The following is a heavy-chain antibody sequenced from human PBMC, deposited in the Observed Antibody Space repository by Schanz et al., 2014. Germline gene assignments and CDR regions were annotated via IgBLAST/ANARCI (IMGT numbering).Heavy chain of an antibody. J-gene: IGHJ3*02. V-gene: IGHV1-69*04. Sequence: QVQLVQSGAEVKKPGASVKVSCKASGYTFTSYGISWVRQAPGQGLEWMGKIIPVLNIATYAQRFQDRVRITADKSTSTAYMELSSLRSDDTAVYYCARGGGPEDVFDIWGQGTIXTVSS. CDR3: ARGGGPEDVFDI. CDR2: IIPVLNIA. CDR1: GYTFTSYG. D-gene: IGHD5-12*01.